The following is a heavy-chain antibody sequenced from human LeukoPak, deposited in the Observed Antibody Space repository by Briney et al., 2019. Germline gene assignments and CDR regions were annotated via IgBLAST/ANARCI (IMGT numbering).Heavy chain of an antibody. D-gene: IGHD6-13*01. CDR3: AKAAGIAAAGSYYYYYMDV. J-gene: IGHJ6*03. CDR2: IKSKTDGGTT. V-gene: IGHV3-15*01. Sequence: PGGSLRLSCAASGFTFSNAWMSWVRQAPGKGLEWVGRIKSKTDGGTTDYAAPVKGRFTISRDNSKNTLYLQMNSLRAEDTAVYYCAKAAGIAAAGSYYYYYMDVWGKGTTVTVSS. CDR1: GFTFSNAW.